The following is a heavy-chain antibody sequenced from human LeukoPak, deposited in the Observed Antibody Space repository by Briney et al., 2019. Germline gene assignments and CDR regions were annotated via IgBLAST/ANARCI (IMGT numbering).Heavy chain of an antibody. D-gene: IGHD6-19*01. CDR2: LYYSGST. CDR3: ARGGSVAIAVAATDAFDI. V-gene: IGHV4-59*02. CDR1: GDSVNSYY. J-gene: IGHJ3*02. Sequence: SETLSLTCTLSGDSVNSYYWSWFRQPPGKGREGIRYLYYSGSTNYNPSLKSRVTISVDTSKNQFSLKLSSVTAADTAVYYCARGGSVAIAVAATDAFDIWGQGTMVTVSS.